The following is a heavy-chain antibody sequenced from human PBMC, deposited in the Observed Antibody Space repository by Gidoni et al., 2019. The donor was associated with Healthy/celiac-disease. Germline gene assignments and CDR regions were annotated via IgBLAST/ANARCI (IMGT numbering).Heavy chain of an antibody. CDR1: GGYFSGSY. V-gene: IGHV4-34*01. CDR3: ARGHYYDSSGYYKTYYFDY. D-gene: IGHD3-22*01. CDR2: INHSGST. J-gene: IGHJ4*02. Sequence: QVQLQQWGAGLLKPSETLSLTCAVYGGYFSGSYWSWIRPPPGKGLEWIGEINHSGSTNYNPSLKSRVTISVDTSKNQFSLKLSSVTAADTAVYYCARGHYYDSSGYYKTYYFDYWGQGTLVTVSS.